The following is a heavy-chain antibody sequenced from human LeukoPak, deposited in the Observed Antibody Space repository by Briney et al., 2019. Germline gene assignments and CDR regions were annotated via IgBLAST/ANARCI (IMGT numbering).Heavy chain of an antibody. V-gene: IGHV3-23*01. Sequence: PGGSLRLSCAASGFTFSSYAMSWVRQAPGKGLEWVSFITPNADRTSYADSVEGRFTISRDNPRNTLYMHMNSLRDEDTALYYCAIMHGYYDGSGYWVQWGQGTLVTVSS. CDR3: AIMHGYYDGSGYWVQ. CDR2: ITPNADRT. CDR1: GFTFSSYA. J-gene: IGHJ1*01. D-gene: IGHD3-22*01.